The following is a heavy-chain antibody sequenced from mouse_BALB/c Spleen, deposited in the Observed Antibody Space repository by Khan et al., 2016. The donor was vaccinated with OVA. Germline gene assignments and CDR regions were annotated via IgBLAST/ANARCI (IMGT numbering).Heavy chain of an antibody. CDR2: IYPYNDDT. D-gene: IGHD2-14*01. CDR3: AKNYRYDVYFDY. J-gene: IGHJ2*01. CDR1: GYTFTSYV. Sequence: VQLQQSGPELVKPGASVKMSCKASGYTFTSYVMHWLRQKPGQGLEWIGYIYPYNDDTKYNEKFKGKATLTSDKSSSTAYMELGRLTSEDSAFYDCAKNYRYDVYFDYWGQGTTLTVSS. V-gene: IGHV1S136*01.